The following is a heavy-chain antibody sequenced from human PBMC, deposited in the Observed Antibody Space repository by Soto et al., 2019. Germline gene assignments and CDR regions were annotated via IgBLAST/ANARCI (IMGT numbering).Heavy chain of an antibody. J-gene: IGHJ6*02. CDR2: ISYDGSNK. CDR3: ARTLYDFWSGAGHYYYYGMDV. D-gene: IGHD3-3*01. V-gene: IGHV3-30-3*01. Sequence: GESLKISCAASGFTFSSYAMHWVRQAPGKGLEWVAVISYDGSNKYYADSVKGRFTISRDNSKNTLYLQMNSLRAEDTAVYYCARTLYDFWSGAGHYYYYGMDVWGQGTTVTVSS. CDR1: GFTFSSYA.